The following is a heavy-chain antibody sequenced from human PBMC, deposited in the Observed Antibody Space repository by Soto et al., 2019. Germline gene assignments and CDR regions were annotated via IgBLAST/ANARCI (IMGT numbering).Heavy chain of an antibody. V-gene: IGHV3-21*02. CDR3: ERLIGKYDLEP. Sequence: EVQLVESWGGLVKPGGSLRLSCEASGFTFGAYSMTWVRHAPGKGLEWVSALSSSNYIHYAGSVKGRFTVSRENAKNSLYLQMNSVRAEDTAVYYCERLIGKYDLEPWGQGTLVTVSS. CDR2: LSSSNYI. D-gene: IGHD1-1*01. J-gene: IGHJ5*02. CDR1: GFTFGAYS.